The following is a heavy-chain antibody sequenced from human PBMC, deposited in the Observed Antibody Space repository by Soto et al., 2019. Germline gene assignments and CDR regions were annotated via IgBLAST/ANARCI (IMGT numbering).Heavy chain of an antibody. J-gene: IGHJ4*02. D-gene: IGHD3-9*01. CDR1: GFTFSSYG. CDR2: ILYDGSNK. CDR3: ARGYDILTGSRIWEDYFDY. V-gene: IGHV3-33*01. Sequence: GGSLRLSCAASGFTFSSYGMHWVRQAPGKGLEWVAVILYDGSNKYYADSVKGRFTISRDNSKNTLYLQMNSLRAEDTAVYYCARGYDILTGSRIWEDYFDYWGQGTLVTVSS.